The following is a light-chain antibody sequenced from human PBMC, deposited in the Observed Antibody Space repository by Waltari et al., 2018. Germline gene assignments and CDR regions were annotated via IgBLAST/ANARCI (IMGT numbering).Light chain of an antibody. V-gene: IGLV3-19*01. CDR3: HSRDSTSTRV. Sequence: SSELHQDPAVSVALGQTVKITSQGDSLRKFSASWYQQRPGQAPILVLYGPDYRPSGIPGRFSGSTSGGTASLTITGAQAEDEAVYYCHSRDSTSTRVFGGGTRLTV. CDR2: GPD. CDR1: SLRKFS. J-gene: IGLJ3*02.